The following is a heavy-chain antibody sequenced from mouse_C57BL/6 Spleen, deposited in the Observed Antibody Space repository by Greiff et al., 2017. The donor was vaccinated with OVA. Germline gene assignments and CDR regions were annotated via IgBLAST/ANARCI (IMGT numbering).Heavy chain of an antibody. CDR1: GFSLTSYG. J-gene: IGHJ4*01. D-gene: IGHD2-3*01. V-gene: IGHV2-6-1*01. CDR2: IWSDGST. CDR3: ARHGYYVSYAMDY. Sequence: VQRVESGPGLVAPSQSLSITCTVSGFSLTSYGVHWVRQPPGKGLEWLVVIWSDGSTTYNSALKSRLSISKDNSKSQVFLKMNSLQTDDTAMYYCARHGYYVSYAMDYWGQGTSVTVSS.